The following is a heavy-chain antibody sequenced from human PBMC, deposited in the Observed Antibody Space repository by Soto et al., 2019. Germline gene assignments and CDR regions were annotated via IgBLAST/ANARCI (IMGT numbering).Heavy chain of an antibody. J-gene: IGHJ3*02. CDR3: ARSLSSSWSDAFDI. V-gene: IGHV1-69*13. Sequence: SVKVSCKASGGTFSSYAISWVRQALGQGLEWMGGIIPIFGTANYAQKFQGRVTITADESTSTAYMELSSLRSEDTAVYYCARSLSSSWSDAFDIWGQGTMVTVSS. CDR1: GGTFSSYA. CDR2: IIPIFGTA. D-gene: IGHD6-13*01.